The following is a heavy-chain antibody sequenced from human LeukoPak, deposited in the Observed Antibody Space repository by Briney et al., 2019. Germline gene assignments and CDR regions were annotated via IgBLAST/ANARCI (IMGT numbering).Heavy chain of an antibody. D-gene: IGHD6-19*01. V-gene: IGHV3-23*01. J-gene: IGHJ3*02. CDR1: GFTFSSYE. Sequence: GGSLRLSCAASGFTFSSYEMNWVRQAPGKGLEWVSAISGSGGSTYYADSVKGRFTISRDNSKNTLYLQMNSLRAEDTAVYYCASRQWLVRGYWGSDAFDIWGQGTMVTVSS. CDR2: ISGSGGST. CDR3: ASRQWLVRGYWGSDAFDI.